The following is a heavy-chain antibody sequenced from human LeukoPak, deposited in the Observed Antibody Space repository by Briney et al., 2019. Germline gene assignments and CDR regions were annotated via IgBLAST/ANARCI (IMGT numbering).Heavy chain of an antibody. CDR2: ISSSSSTI. CDR3: ASELCSGGSCYSVDYGDFQLDY. Sequence: GGSLRLSCAASGFTFSSYSMNWVRQAPGKVLEWVSYISSSSSTIYYADSVKGRFTISRDNAKNSLYLQMNSLRAEDTAVYYCASELCSGGSCYSVDYGDFQLDYWGQGTLVSVSS. D-gene: IGHD2-15*01. V-gene: IGHV3-48*01. CDR1: GFTFSSYS. J-gene: IGHJ4*02.